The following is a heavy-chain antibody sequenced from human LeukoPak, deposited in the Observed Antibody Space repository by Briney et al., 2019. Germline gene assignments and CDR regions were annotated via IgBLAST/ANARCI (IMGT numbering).Heavy chain of an antibody. CDR1: GYTFTSYY. J-gene: IGHJ4*02. V-gene: IGHV1-46*01. D-gene: IGHD4/OR15-4a*01. CDR3: ARRAGAYSHPYEY. CDR2: INSSGGST. Sequence: ASVNVSCKASGYTFTSYYIHWMRQPPGQGLEWMGIINSSGGSTSYDQKFEGRVTMTRDMSTSTVYMELGSLRSEDTAVYYCARRAGAYSHPYEYWGQGTLVTVSS.